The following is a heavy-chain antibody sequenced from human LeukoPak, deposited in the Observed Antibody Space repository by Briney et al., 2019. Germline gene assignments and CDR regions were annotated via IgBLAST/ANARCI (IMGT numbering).Heavy chain of an antibody. J-gene: IGHJ4*02. CDR3: AKSVSRIAAAGDY. CDR1: DFTFSNYN. D-gene: IGHD6-13*01. CDR2: ISSSGTST. V-gene: IGHV3-23*01. Sequence: GGSLRLSCAASDFTFSNYNMHWVRQAPGKGLEWVSFISSSGTSTYYADSMKGRFTISRDNSKNTLYLQMNSLRAEDTAVYYCAKSVSRIAAAGDYWGQGTLVTVSS.